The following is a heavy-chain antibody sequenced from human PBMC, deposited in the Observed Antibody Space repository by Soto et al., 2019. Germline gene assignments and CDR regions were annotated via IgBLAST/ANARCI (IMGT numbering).Heavy chain of an antibody. V-gene: IGHV1-69*13. J-gene: IGHJ5*02. CDR3: AREGTIAARQFDP. D-gene: IGHD6-6*01. Sequence: SVKVSCKASGGTFSSYAISWVRQAPGQGLEWMGGVIPIFGTANYAQKFQGRVTITADESTSAAYMELSSLRSADTAVYYCAREGTIAARQFDPWDQGTLVTVSS. CDR2: VIPIFGTA. CDR1: GGTFSSYA.